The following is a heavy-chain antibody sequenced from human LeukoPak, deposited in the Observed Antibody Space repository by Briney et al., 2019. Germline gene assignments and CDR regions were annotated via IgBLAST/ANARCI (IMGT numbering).Heavy chain of an antibody. CDR3: VRGGSGSYYAQGRSFDY. J-gene: IGHJ4*02. Sequence: SETLSLTCAVSGGSISSGGYSWSWIRQPPGKGLEWIGYIYHSGSTYYNPSLKSQVTISVDRSKNQFSLKLSSVTAADTAVYYCVRGGSGSYYAQGRSFDYWGQGTLVTVSS. CDR2: IYHSGST. CDR1: GGSISSGGYS. V-gene: IGHV4-30-2*01. D-gene: IGHD3-10*01.